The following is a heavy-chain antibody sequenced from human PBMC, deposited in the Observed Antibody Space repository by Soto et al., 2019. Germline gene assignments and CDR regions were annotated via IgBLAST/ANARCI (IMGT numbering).Heavy chain of an antibody. D-gene: IGHD5-18*01. J-gene: IGHJ5*02. CDR1: GGSISNYY. CDR3: AKDSGYNYGYFRWFDP. CDR2: IFYSGST. V-gene: IGHV4-59*01. Sequence: QVHLQESGPRLVKPSETLSLTCTVSGGSISNYYWSWIRQPPGRGLEWIGHIFYSGSTNYNPALNSPVTTSVDTSKSQFSLQLSSVTAADTAVYYCAKDSGYNYGYFRWFDPWGQGTLVTVSS.